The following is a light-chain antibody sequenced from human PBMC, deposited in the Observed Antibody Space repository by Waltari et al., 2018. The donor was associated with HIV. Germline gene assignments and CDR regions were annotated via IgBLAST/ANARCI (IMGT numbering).Light chain of an antibody. CDR3: AAWTDSRYVV. CDR2: RNN. CDR1: SSNIGSNF. Sequence: QSVLTQPPSASGAPGQRVTISCSGSSSNIGSNFVYWYQQLPGTAPKLPIYRNNQRPSGVPDRFSGSKSGTSASLAISGLRSEDEADYYCAAWTDSRYVVFGGGTKLTVL. V-gene: IGLV1-47*01. J-gene: IGLJ2*01.